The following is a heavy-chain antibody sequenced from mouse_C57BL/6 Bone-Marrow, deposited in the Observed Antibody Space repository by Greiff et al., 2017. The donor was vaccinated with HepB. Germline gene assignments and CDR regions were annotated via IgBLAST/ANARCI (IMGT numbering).Heavy chain of an antibody. CDR3: ARDGATVYYYAMDY. J-gene: IGHJ4*01. D-gene: IGHD1-1*01. CDR2: ISDGGSYT. CDR1: GFTFSSYA. Sequence: EVMLVESGGGLVKPGGSLKLSCAASGFTFSSYAMSWVRQTPEKRLEWVATISDGGSYTYYPDNVKGRFTISRDNAKNNLYLQMSHLKSEDTAMYYCARDGATVYYYAMDYWGQGTSVTVSS. V-gene: IGHV5-4*01.